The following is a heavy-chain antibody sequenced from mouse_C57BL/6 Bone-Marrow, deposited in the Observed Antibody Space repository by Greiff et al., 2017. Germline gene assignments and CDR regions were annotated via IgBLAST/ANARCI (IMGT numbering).Heavy chain of an antibody. J-gene: IGHJ4*01. D-gene: IGHD1-1*01. CDR3: ARRAPLVRYCALDY. Sequence: QVQLQQPGAELVRPGSSVKLSCKASGYTFTSYWMDWVKQRPGQGLEWIGNIYPSDSETHYNQKFKDKATLTVDKSSSTAYMQLSSLTSEDSAVYYCARRAPLVRYCALDYWGKGTSVTVSS. CDR1: GYTFTSYW. CDR2: IYPSDSET. V-gene: IGHV1-61*01.